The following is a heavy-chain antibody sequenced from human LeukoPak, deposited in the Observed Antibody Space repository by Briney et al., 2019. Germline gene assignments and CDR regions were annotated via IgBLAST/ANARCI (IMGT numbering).Heavy chain of an antibody. D-gene: IGHD7-27*01. Sequence: SQTLSLTCNVSGGSISNDGYYWSWIRQHPGKGLEWLGYIYYSGSTYYNPSLKSRVTLSVDTSKSQFSMRLSSVTAADTAVYYCARDLTGDQFFDPWGQGTLVTVSS. V-gene: IGHV4-31*03. J-gene: IGHJ5*02. CDR1: GGSISNDGYY. CDR2: IYYSGST. CDR3: ARDLTGDQFFDP.